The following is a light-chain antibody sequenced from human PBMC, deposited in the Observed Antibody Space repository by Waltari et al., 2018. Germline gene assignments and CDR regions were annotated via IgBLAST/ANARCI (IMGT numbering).Light chain of an antibody. CDR2: EVS. CDR3: SSYTSSSTLGV. V-gene: IGLV2-14*01. J-gene: IGLJ3*02. Sequence: QSALTQPASVSGSPGQSITISCTGTSSDVGSYIYVSWYQQHPGKPHKLMIYEVSNRPSGVSNRFSGSKSGNTASLTISGLQAEDEADYYCSSYTSSSTLGVFGGGTKLTVL. CDR1: SSDVGSYIY.